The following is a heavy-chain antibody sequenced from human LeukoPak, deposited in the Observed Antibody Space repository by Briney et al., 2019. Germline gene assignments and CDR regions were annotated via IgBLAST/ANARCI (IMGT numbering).Heavy chain of an antibody. J-gene: IGHJ4*02. D-gene: IGHD3-22*01. CDR1: GFTFSNYG. Sequence: GGSLRLSCAASGFTFSNYGMNWVRQAPGKGLEWVSSISSSSSYIYYADSVKGRFTISRDNAKNSLYLQMNSLRAEDTAVYYCARMGDYYDSSGYYYIGFDYWGQGTLVTVSS. CDR3: ARMGDYYDSSGYYYIGFDY. CDR2: ISSSSSYI. V-gene: IGHV3-21*01.